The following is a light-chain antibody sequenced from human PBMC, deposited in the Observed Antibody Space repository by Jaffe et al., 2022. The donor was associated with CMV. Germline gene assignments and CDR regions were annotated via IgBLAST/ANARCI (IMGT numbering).Light chain of an antibody. Sequence: DIQMTQSPSTLSASVGDRVTITCRASQSLGFWLAWYQQKAGKAPKVLIYKASSLESGVPPRFNGSGSGTDFTLTISSLQPDDFGTYYCQQYKTYSGYTFGQGTRLEIK. V-gene: IGKV1-5*03. CDR3: QQYKTYSGYT. CDR2: KAS. CDR1: QSLGFW. J-gene: IGKJ2*01.